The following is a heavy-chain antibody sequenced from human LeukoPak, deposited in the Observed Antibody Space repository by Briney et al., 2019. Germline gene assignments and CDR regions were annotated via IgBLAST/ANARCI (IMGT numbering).Heavy chain of an antibody. Sequence: ASVKVSCKASGYTFTSYGISWVRQAPGQGLEWMGWISAYNGNTNYAQKLQGRVTMTTDTSTSTAYMELRSLRSDDTAVYYCARRYCSSTSCHIDYWGQGTLVTVSS. J-gene: IGHJ4*02. CDR2: ISAYNGNT. CDR1: GYTFTSYG. CDR3: ARRYCSSTSCHIDY. V-gene: IGHV1-18*01. D-gene: IGHD2-2*01.